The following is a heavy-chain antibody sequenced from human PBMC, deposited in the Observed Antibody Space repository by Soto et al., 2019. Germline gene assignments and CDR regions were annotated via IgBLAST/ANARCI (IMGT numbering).Heavy chain of an antibody. CDR3: ARQRTTVVTQAYFDH. D-gene: IGHD2-21*02. CDR1: VESSTSSSYY. CDR2: IYYIGRT. Sequence: PSQTLSLTCIVSVESSTSSSYYWGWVPQPPGKDLEWIGSIYYIGRTYYNPSFKSGVTISIDSSKNQLALKLSSVTATDTAVYYCARQRTTVVTQAYFDHWGQGALVTVSS. J-gene: IGHJ4*02. V-gene: IGHV4-39*01.